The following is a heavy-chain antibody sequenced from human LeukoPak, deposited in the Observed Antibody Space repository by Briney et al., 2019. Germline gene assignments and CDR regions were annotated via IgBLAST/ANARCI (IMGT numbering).Heavy chain of an antibody. Sequence: SETLSLTCTVSGGSISSYYWSWIRQPPGKGLGWIGYIYYSGSTNYNPSLKSRVTISVDTSKNQFSLKLSSVTAADTAVYYCARTPRSYYYDSSGYYDYWGQGTLVTVSS. CDR2: IYYSGST. J-gene: IGHJ4*02. V-gene: IGHV4-59*08. D-gene: IGHD3-22*01. CDR1: GGSISSYY. CDR3: ARTPRSYYYDSSGYYDY.